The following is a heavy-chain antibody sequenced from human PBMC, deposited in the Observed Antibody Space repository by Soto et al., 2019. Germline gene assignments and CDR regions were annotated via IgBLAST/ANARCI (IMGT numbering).Heavy chain of an antibody. J-gene: IGHJ6*02. Sequence: SVKVSCKASGGSFNSNAFSWVRQAPGQGLEWLGGIIPIFTSANYAQKFQGRVTITADESSSTIYMELSRLTPEDTAVYYCAKTTGATYSLHGKEVWGPGTTVTVAS. CDR1: GGSFNSNA. V-gene: IGHV1-69*13. CDR2: IIPIFTSA. D-gene: IGHD5-12*01. CDR3: AKTTGATYSLHGKEV.